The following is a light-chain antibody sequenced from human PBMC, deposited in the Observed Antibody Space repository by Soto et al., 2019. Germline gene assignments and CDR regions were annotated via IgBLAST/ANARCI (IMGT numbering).Light chain of an antibody. CDR1: QDISHY. CDR3: QQYDDLPIT. V-gene: IGKV1-33*01. CDR2: DAS. J-gene: IGKJ5*01. Sequence: DIQRTPSPSSMSASVGSTVTITCRASQDISHYLNWYQQKPGKALKLLIYDASNLHPGVPSRFRGSGSGTEFSFNITSLQPEDVATYYCQQYDDLPITFGQGTRLEI.